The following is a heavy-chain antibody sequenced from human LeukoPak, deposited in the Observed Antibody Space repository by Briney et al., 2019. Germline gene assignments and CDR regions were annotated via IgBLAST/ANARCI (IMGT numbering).Heavy chain of an antibody. J-gene: IGHJ5*02. Sequence: ASVKVSCKASGYTFTGYYMHWVRQAPGQGLEWMGWINPNSGGTNYAQKFQGRVTMTRDTSISTAYMELSRLRSDDTAVYYCARADSSSFLNWFDPWGRGTLVTVSS. V-gene: IGHV1-2*02. CDR3: ARADSSSFLNWFDP. D-gene: IGHD6-6*01. CDR2: INPNSGGT. CDR1: GYTFTGYY.